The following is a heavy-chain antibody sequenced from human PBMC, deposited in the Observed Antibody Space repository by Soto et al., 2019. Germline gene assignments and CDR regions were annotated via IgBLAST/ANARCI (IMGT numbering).Heavy chain of an antibody. CDR3: ARPVHYNSAHYYGGLAV. CDR2: IYQSGST. V-gene: IGHV4-4*02. CDR1: GGSISDRLW. Sequence: LSLTCAVSGGSISDRLWWNWVRQPPGKGLEWIGEIYQSGSTHYSPSLKSRVTISIDKSNNQLSLRLTSVTAADTAVYYCARPVHYNSAHYYGGLAVWGPGTTVTVSS. J-gene: IGHJ6*02. D-gene: IGHD3-10*01.